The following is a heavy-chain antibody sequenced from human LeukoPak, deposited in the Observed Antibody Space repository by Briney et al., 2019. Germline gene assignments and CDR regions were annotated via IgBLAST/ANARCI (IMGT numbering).Heavy chain of an antibody. D-gene: IGHD3-9*01. CDR1: GYSISSTYY. CDR3: ARISLTGYAPISGYFDY. J-gene: IGHJ4*02. Sequence: PSETLSLTCSVSGYSISSTYYWGWIRQTPGKGLEWIGTIYHVGSPYYSPSLKSRVTISLYTAENQFSLRLDSVTDADTAVYYCARISLTGYAPISGYFDYWGQGTLVTVSS. CDR2: IYHVGSP. V-gene: IGHV4-38-2*02.